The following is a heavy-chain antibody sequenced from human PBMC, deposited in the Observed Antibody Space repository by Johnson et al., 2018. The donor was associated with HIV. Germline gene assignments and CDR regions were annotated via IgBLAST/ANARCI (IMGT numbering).Heavy chain of an antibody. Sequence: VQLVESGGGLIQPGGSLRLSCAASGFTVSSNYMSWVRQAPGKGLEWVSVIYSGGSTYYADSVKGRFTISRDISKNTLYLQMNSLRPEDTAVYYCAKFLGEYSNSHDAFDIWGQGTMVTVSS. J-gene: IGHJ3*02. CDR1: GFTVSSNY. D-gene: IGHD6-6*01. V-gene: IGHV3-53*01. CDR2: IYSGGST. CDR3: AKFLGEYSNSHDAFDI.